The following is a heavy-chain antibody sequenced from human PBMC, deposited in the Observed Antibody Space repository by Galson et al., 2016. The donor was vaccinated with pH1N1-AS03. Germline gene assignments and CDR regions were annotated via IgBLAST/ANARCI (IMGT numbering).Heavy chain of an antibody. D-gene: IGHD3-10*01. CDR2: IIIGRGLPP. CDR1: RGSFGGAY. V-gene: IGHV4-34*12. Sequence: LSLTCTVSRGSFGGAYWTWIRQPPGKGLEWIGEIIIGRGLPPTYTPSLKRRVTISIDTSRGELSLKLRSVTAADTGVYYCSRRPTGIDYWGQGVQVTVSS. CDR3: SRRPTGIDY. J-gene: IGHJ4*02.